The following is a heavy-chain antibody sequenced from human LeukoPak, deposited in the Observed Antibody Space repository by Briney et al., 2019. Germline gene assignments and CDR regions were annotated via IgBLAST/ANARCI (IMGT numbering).Heavy chain of an antibody. Sequence: ASVKVSCKASGYTFTSHYMHWVRRAPGQGLEWIGIISPDSGATRYGQKFQGRVTMTRDTSTSTVYMELSSLRSDDTAVYYCARVGGDFWTLDYYYYMDVWGKGTTVTVSS. CDR3: ARVGGDFWTLDYYYYMDV. J-gene: IGHJ6*03. CDR1: GYTFTSHY. D-gene: IGHD3/OR15-3a*01. V-gene: IGHV1-46*01. CDR2: ISPDSGAT.